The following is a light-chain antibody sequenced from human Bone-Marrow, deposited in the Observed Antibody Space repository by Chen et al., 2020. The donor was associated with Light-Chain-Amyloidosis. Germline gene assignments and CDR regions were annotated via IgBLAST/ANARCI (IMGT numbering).Light chain of an antibody. CDR2: MDT. CDR1: DLPTKY. CDR3: QSADSSGTYEVI. Sequence: SYELTQPPSVSVSPGQTARITCSGDDLPTKYAYWYQQKPGQAPVLVILMDTERPPWISARLSGADSGTTAPLTINGVQAADEADFHCQSADSSGTYEVIFGGGTKLTVL. J-gene: IGLJ2*01. V-gene: IGLV3-25*03.